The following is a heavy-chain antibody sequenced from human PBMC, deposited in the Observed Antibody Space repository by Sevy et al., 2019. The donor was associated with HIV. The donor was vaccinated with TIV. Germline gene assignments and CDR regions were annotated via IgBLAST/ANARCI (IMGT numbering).Heavy chain of an antibody. D-gene: IGHD1-26*01. CDR1: GFTLSDYV. J-gene: IGHJ4*01. V-gene: IGHV3-30-3*01. CDR2: ISYDGTNR. CDR3: ARDGGYSVKWYPLY. Sequence: GGSLRLSCAASGFTLSDYVIHWVRQTPGKGLEWVAMISYDGTNRYFADSVHGRFTISRDSSKNMLSLQINSLRPEDTAVYYCARDGGYSVKWYPLYWGHGTLVTVSS.